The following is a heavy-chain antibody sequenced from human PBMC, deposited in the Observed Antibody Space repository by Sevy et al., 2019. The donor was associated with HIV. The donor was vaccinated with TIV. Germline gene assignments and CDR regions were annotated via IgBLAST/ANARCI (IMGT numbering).Heavy chain of an antibody. J-gene: IGHJ6*02. CDR2: IWSDGAYQ. V-gene: IGHV3-33*01. Sequence: GGSLRLSCAATGFTFSNYAMHWVRQAPGKGMEWVAIIWSDGAYQYHGDSVKDRFTISRDSPKNTLYLQMNSLRDEDTAIYYCARGRKTTEEWLEELDYYYGLDVWGQGTTVTVSS. CDR3: ARGRKTTEEWLEELDYYYGLDV. D-gene: IGHD2-8*01. CDR1: GFTFSNYA.